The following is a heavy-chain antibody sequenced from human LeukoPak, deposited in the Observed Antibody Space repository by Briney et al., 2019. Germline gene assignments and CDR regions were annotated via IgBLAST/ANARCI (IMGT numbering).Heavy chain of an antibody. Sequence: PSETLSLTCTVSGASIRSYYWSWVRQPPGKGLEWIGHISHSGDTNYNPTLKSRATISEDTSKNQISLKLSSVTAADTAVYYCARDTSFDTVTGYVSDLFDMWGQGTVVTVSS. V-gene: IGHV4-59*01. CDR1: GASIRSYY. CDR3: ARDTSFDTVTGYVSDLFDM. CDR2: ISHSGDT. J-gene: IGHJ3*02. D-gene: IGHD3-9*01.